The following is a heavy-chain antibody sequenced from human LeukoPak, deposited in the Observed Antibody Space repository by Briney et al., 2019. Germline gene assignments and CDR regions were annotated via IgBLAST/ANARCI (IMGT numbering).Heavy chain of an antibody. CDR2: LYRGGST. Sequence: GSLRLSCAASGFTVSSNYMTWVRQAPGKGLEWVSVLYRGGSTYYADSVKGRFTISRDNSKNTLYLQMNSLRAEDTAVYYCASVLAVAHLPLAFDIWGQGTVVTVSS. CDR3: ASVLAVAHLPLAFDI. CDR1: GFTVSSNY. D-gene: IGHD6-19*01. V-gene: IGHV3-53*01. J-gene: IGHJ3*02.